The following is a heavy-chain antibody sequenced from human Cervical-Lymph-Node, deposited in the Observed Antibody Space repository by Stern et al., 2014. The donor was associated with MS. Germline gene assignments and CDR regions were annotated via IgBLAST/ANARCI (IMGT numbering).Heavy chain of an antibody. J-gene: IGHJ6*02. CDR2: TSYDGNHQ. Sequence: VQLVEPGGGVVQPGGSLRLSCAASGFTFSTYAMHWVRQAPAKGLEWVGITSYDGNHQYYADSVKGRFTISRDNSKNTLYLQMNRLRPEDTAVYFCARTSLRMVRGVKYHYGMDVWGHGATVTVSS. V-gene: IGHV3-30*01. CDR3: ARTSLRMVRGVKYHYGMDV. CDR1: GFTFSTYA. D-gene: IGHD3-10*01.